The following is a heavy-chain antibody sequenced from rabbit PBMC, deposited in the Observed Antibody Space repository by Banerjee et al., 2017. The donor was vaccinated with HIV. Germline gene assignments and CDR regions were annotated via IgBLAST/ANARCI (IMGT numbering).Heavy chain of an antibody. J-gene: IGHJ4*01. Sequence: QEQLVESGGGLVKPGASLTLTCTASGFSFSSNYYMCWVRQAPGKGLEWVACIYAGSIGITYYASWAKGRFTISKASSTTVTLQMTSLTVADTATYFCARDWAGDSTAYFALWGQGTLVTVS. CDR2: IYAGSIGIT. CDR1: GFSFSSNYY. D-gene: IGHD7-1*01. CDR3: ARDWAGDSTAYFAL. V-gene: IGHV1S45*01.